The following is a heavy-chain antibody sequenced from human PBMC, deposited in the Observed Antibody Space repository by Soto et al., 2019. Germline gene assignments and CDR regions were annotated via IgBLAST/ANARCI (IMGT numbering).Heavy chain of an antibody. Sequence: ETLSLTCTVSGGAVSSGTYYWSWIRQPPGKGPEWIGHIYFTGSTNYNPSLKSRVTMSLDTSRNQFSLKLSSVTAADTAVYYCTRGPPRVQWFDPWGLGTLVTVSS. CDR3: TRGPPRVQWFDP. CDR2: IYFTGST. J-gene: IGHJ5*02. CDR1: GGAVSSGTYY. V-gene: IGHV4-61*01.